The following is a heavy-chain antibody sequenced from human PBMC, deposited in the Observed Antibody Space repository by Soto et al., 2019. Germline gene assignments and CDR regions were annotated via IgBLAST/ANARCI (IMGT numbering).Heavy chain of an antibody. J-gene: IGHJ4*02. Sequence: PGGSLRLSCAASGFTFSSYAMSWVRQAPGKGLEWVSAISGSGGSTYYADSVKGRFTISRDNSKNTLYLQMNSLRAEDTAVYYCAKDVSNCTNGVCPSDGVFLDYWGQGTLVTVSS. V-gene: IGHV3-23*01. D-gene: IGHD2-8*01. CDR1: GFTFSSYA. CDR3: AKDVSNCTNGVCPSDGVFLDY. CDR2: ISGSGGST.